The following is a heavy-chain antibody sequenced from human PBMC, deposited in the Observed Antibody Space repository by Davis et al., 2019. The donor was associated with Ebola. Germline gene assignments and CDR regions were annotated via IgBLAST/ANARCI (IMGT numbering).Heavy chain of an antibody. CDR1: GFTFSDSV. Sequence: GESLKISCAASGFTFSDSVIHWVRQASGKGLEWVGRVRSKANNYAAVSAASVGGRFTLSRDDSNNTAYLQLNSLRTEDTAVYYCTRHPSEEDGWKGLWGQGTLVTVSS. V-gene: IGHV3-73*01. CDR3: TRHPSEEDGWKGL. CDR2: VRSKANNYAA. J-gene: IGHJ4*02. D-gene: IGHD5-24*01.